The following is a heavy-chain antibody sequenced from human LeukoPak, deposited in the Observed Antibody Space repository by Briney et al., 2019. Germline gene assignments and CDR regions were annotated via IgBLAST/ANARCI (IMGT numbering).Heavy chain of an antibody. CDR1: GFTFSIYG. V-gene: IGHV3-30*03. CDR2: ISYHGNNK. J-gene: IGHJ4*02. CDR3: ARCPESGGYCYELDS. D-gene: IGHD2-21*01. Sequence: PGGSLRLSCAASGFTFSIYGMHWVRQAPGKGLEWVAVISYHGNNKYYADSVKGRFTISRDNSKNTLYLQMNSLRAEDTAVYYCARCPESGGYCYELDSWGQGTLVTVSS.